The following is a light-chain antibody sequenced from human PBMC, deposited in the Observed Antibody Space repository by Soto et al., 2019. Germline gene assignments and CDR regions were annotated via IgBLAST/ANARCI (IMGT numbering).Light chain of an antibody. CDR1: SSDVGGYHY. CDR3: SSYAGSNNVV. J-gene: IGLJ2*01. V-gene: IGLV2-8*01. CDR2: EVT. Sequence: QSALTQPPSASGSPGQSVTISCTGTSSDVGGYHYVSWYQQHPGKAPKLMIHEVTKRPSGVPDRFSSSKSGNTASLTVSGLQGEDEADYYCSSYAGSNNVVFGGGTKLTVL.